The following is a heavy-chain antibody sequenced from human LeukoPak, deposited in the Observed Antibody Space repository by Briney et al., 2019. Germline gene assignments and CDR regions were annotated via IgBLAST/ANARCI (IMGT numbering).Heavy chain of an antibody. D-gene: IGHD5-12*01. CDR3: ARDGIVARLADYYYGMDV. CDR1: GFTLHTYN. V-gene: IGHV3-30-3*01. J-gene: IGHJ6*02. CDR2: ISYDGSNK. Sequence: GGSLRLSCAASGFTLHTYNMNWVRQAPGKGLEWVAVISYDGSNKYYADSVKGRFTISRDSSKNALYLQMNSLRGDDTAVYFCARDGIVARLADYYYGMDVWGQGTTVTVSS.